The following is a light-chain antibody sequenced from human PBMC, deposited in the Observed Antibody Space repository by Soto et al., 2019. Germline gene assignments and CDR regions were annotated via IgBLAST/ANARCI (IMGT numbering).Light chain of an antibody. Sequence: DFVMTQSPDSLAVSLGERATINCKSGHSVLSSSDNQNYLAWFQQKPGQPPKLIMYWASTRKSGVPDRFSGGGSGTDFTLTISSLQAEDVAVYYCQQYHSDPITFGQGTRLEIK. J-gene: IGKJ5*01. CDR1: HSVLSSSDNQNY. CDR3: QQYHSDPIT. V-gene: IGKV4-1*01. CDR2: WAS.